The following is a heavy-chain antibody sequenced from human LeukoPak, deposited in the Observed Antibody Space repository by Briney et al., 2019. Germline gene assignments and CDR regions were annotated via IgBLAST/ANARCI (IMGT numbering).Heavy chain of an antibody. Sequence: GGSLRLSCAASGFTFSSYGMHWVRQAPGKGLEWVAVIWYDGSNKYYADSVKDRFTISRDNSKNTLSLQMNSLRAEDTAVYYCARETSTPDAFDIRGQGTMVTVSS. V-gene: IGHV3-33*01. J-gene: IGHJ3*02. CDR1: GFTFSSYG. D-gene: IGHD5/OR15-5a*01. CDR2: IWYDGSNK. CDR3: ARETSTPDAFDI.